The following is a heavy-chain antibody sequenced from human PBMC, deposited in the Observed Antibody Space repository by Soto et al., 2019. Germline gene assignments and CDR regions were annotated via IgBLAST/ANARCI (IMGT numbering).Heavy chain of an antibody. CDR1: GFTFSSYA. V-gene: IGHV3-30-3*01. D-gene: IGHD2-15*01. J-gene: IGHJ3*02. CDR3: ARGPYCSGGTCFGSQSAFDI. CDR2: ISYDGYNK. Sequence: QVQLVESGGGVAQPGTSLRLSCAASGFTFSSYAMHWVRQAPGKGLEWVAVISYDGYNKYYADSVKGRFTISRDNSKNTLYLQMNSLRAEDTAVYYCARGPYCSGGTCFGSQSAFDIWGQGTMVTVSS.